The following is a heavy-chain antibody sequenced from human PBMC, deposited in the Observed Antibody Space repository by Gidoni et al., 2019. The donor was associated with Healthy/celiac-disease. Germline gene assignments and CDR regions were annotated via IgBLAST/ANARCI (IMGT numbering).Heavy chain of an antibody. J-gene: IGHJ4*02. CDR1: AGSISSSSYN. V-gene: IGHV4-39*01. D-gene: IGHD6-13*01. CDR2: TFYTGGT. CDR3: ARGQGIAAAGTY. Sequence: QLQLQESGPGLVKPSEPLSLTCTVSAGSISSSSYNWGWIRQPPGKGLEWIGSTFYTGGTYYNPSLKSRVTISVDTSKNQFSLKLSSVTAADTAVYYCARGQGIAAAGTYWGQGTLVTVSS.